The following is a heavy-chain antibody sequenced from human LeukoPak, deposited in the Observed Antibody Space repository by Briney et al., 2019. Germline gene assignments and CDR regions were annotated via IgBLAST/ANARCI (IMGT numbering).Heavy chain of an antibody. Sequence: GASVKVSCKASGYTFTSYGISWVRQAPGQGLEWMGWISAYNGNTNYAQKLQGRVPMTTDTSTSTASMELSRLRNDDTAVYYCARGGDDYVWGSYRYPDLSLDYWGQGTLVTVSS. CDR1: GYTFTSYG. D-gene: IGHD3-16*02. CDR3: ARGGDDYVWGSYRYPDLSLDY. CDR2: ISAYNGNT. J-gene: IGHJ4*02. V-gene: IGHV1-18*01.